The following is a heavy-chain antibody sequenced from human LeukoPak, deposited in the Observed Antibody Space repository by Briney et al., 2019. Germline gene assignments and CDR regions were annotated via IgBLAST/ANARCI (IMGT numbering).Heavy chain of an antibody. Sequence: GGSLRLSCAASGFTFSSYYMSWVRQAPGKGLEWVANIKKDGSEKYYVDSVKGQFTISRDNAKTSLYLQMNRLRAEDTAVYYCARHLSGVTGYTYGRGIDYWGQGTLVTVSS. V-gene: IGHV3-7*01. CDR3: ARHLSGVTGYTYGRGIDY. CDR1: GFTFSSYY. D-gene: IGHD5-18*01. CDR2: IKKDGSEK. J-gene: IGHJ4*02.